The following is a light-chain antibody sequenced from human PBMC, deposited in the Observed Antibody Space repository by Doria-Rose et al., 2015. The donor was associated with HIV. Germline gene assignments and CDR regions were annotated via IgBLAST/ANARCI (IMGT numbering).Light chain of an antibody. Sequence: TQSPGTLSLSPGERATLSCRASQSFSSTYLAWYQQKPVQAPSLLIYDGSTRATGILDRFSSSGYGTDFTLTINRLEPEDFALYYRHQYGTSWTFGQGTKVEI. CDR1: QSFSSTY. CDR2: DGS. V-gene: IGKV3-20*01. J-gene: IGKJ1*01. CDR3: HQYGTSWT.